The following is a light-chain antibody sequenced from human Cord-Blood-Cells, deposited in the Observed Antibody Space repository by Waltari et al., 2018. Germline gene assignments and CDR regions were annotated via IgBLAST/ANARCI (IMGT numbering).Light chain of an antibody. J-gene: IGLJ3*02. CDR3: SSYTSSSTWV. V-gene: IGLV2-14*01. Sequence: QSALTQPASVSGSPGQSITISCTGTSSDVGGYNYVSWYQQHPGKAPELRIYDVSKRPAGVSNRFAGSKSGKTASLTISGLQAEDEADYYCSSYTSSSTWVFGGGTKLTVL. CDR2: DVS. CDR1: SSDVGGYNY.